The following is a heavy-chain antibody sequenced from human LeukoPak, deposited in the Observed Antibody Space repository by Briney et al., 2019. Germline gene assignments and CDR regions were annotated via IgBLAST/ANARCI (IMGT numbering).Heavy chain of an antibody. CDR3: AKDVGKWESLHFFDY. J-gene: IGHJ4*02. CDR2: ISGSGGST. CDR1: GFTFSSYA. V-gene: IGHV3-23*01. D-gene: IGHD1-26*01. Sequence: PGGSLRLSCAASGFTFSSYAMSWVRQAPGKGLEWVSAISGSGGSTYYADSVTGRFTISRDNSRNTLYLQMNSLRGDDTAVYYCAKDVGKWESLHFFDYWGQGTLVTASS.